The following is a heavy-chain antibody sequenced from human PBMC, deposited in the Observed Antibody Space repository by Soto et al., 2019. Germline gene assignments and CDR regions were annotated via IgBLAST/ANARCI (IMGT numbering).Heavy chain of an antibody. J-gene: IGHJ4*02. Sequence: EVQLVESGGGLVQPGGSLRLSCADSGFTFSSYWMHWVRQAPWKGLVWVSRINSDGSSTSYADSVKGRFTISRDNAKNTLYLQMNSLRAEDTAVYYCARGGLYSYGAKDYWGQGTLVTVSS. CDR3: ARGGLYSYGAKDY. D-gene: IGHD5-18*01. V-gene: IGHV3-74*01. CDR2: INSDGSST. CDR1: GFTFSSYW.